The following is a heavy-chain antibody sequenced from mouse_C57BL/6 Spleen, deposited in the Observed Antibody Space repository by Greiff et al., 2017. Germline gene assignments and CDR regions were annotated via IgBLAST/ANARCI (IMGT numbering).Heavy chain of an antibody. CDR1: GFNIKDYY. J-gene: IGHJ4*01. D-gene: IGHD2-4*01. V-gene: IGHV14-1*01. CDR2: IDPEDGDT. Sequence: VQLQQSGAELVRPGASVKLSCTASGFNIKDYYMHWVKQRPEQGLEWIGRIDPEDGDTEYAPKFQGKATMTADTSSNTAYLQRSSLTSEDTAVYYGVYYDYDVPYAMDYWGQGTSVTVSS. CDR3: VYYDYDVPYAMDY.